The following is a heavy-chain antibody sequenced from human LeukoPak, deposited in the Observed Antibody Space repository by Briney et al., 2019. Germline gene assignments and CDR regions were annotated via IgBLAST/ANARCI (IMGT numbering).Heavy chain of an antibody. CDR2: ISGSGGST. J-gene: IGHJ4*02. D-gene: IGHD3-10*01. Sequence: GGSLRLSCAASGFTFSSYAMSWVRQAPRKGLEWVSAISGSGGSTYYADSVKGRFTISRDNSKNTLYLQMNSLRAEDTAVYYCAKDLYYGSGSSEFDYWGQGTLVTVST. CDR3: AKDLYYGSGSSEFDY. CDR1: GFTFSSYA. V-gene: IGHV3-23*01.